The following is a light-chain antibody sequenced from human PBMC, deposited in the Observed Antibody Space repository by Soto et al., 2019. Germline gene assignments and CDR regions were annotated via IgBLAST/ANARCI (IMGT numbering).Light chain of an antibody. V-gene: IGKV3D-11*01. CDR1: QGISRA. CDR3: HQRNK. Sequence: ELVRTQSPAIVSASPGERATLYCKASQGISRALAWYQQKAGQAPRLLIYDTSNRATGIPARFSGSRSGTDFTLTISSLEPEDFGVYFCHQRNKFGQGTRLEIK. J-gene: IGKJ5*01. CDR2: DTS.